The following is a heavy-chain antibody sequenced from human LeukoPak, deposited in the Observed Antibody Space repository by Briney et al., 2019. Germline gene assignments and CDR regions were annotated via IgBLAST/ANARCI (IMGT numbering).Heavy chain of an antibody. CDR2: IYYSGNT. CDR3: ASLLRITIRPRQIDY. V-gene: IGHV4-39*01. J-gene: IGHJ4*02. D-gene: IGHD1-14*01. Sequence: PSETLSLTCTVSGGSISSSSYYWGWIRQPPGKGLEWVGTIYYSGNTYYNPSPKSRVTMSVDTSKNQFSLNLSSVTAADTAVYYCASLLRITIRPRQIDYWGQGTLVTVSS. CDR1: GGSISSSSYY.